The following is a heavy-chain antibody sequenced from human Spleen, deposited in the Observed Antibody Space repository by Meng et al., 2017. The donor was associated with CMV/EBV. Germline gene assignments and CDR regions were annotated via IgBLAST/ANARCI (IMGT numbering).Heavy chain of an antibody. CDR3: ARAYASIAAGGYYAMDV. CDR1: GFTFSGYN. J-gene: IGHJ6*02. Sequence: GESLKISCAASGFTFSGYNMNWVRQAPGKGLEWVSSISTSSNYMYYADSVKGRFTISRDNAENSLYLQMNSLRAEDTAVYYCARAYASIAAGGYYAMDVWGQGTLVTVSS. V-gene: IGHV3-21*01. CDR2: ISTSSNYM. D-gene: IGHD6-13*01.